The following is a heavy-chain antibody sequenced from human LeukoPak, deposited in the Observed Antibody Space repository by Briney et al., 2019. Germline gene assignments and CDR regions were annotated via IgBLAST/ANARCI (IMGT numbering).Heavy chain of an antibody. CDR1: GGSISTYY. D-gene: IGHD6-13*01. CDR3: ATGSPERQPHFFDY. CDR2: IYSSGTT. Sequence: ASETLSLTCTVSGGSISTYYWTWIRQPPGKGLEWVGYIYSSGTTNYNPSLNSRVTISLDTSKNQFSLNLRSVTAADTAVCYCATGSPERQPHFFDYWGQGTLVTVSS. V-gene: IGHV4-59*08. J-gene: IGHJ4*02.